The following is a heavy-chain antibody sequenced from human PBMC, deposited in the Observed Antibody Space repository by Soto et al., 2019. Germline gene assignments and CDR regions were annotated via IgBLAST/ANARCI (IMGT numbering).Heavy chain of an antibody. CDR2: INHSGST. D-gene: IGHD2-21*01. CDR3: GIFYYYYGMDV. J-gene: IGHJ6*02. V-gene: IGHV4-34*01. CDR1: GGSFSGYY. Sequence: PSETLSLTCAVYGGSFSGYYWSWIRQPPGKGLEWIGEINHSGSTNYNPSLKSRVTISVDTSKNQFSLKLSSVTAADTAVYYCGIFYYYYGMDVWGQGTTVTVSS.